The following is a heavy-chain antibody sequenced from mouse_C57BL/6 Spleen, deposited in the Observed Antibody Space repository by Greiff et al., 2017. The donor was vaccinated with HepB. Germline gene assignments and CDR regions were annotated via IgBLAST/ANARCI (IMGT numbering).Heavy chain of an antibody. CDR1: GYAFSSYW. V-gene: IGHV1-80*01. Sequence: QVQLQQSGAELVKPGASVKISCKASGYAFSSYWMNWVKQRPGKGLEWIGQFYPGDGDTNYNGKFKGKATLTADKSSSTAYMQLSSLTSEDSAVYFCATYSNYDGFYAMDYWGQGPSVTVSS. CDR3: ATYSNYDGFYAMDY. J-gene: IGHJ4*01. D-gene: IGHD2-5*01. CDR2: FYPGDGDT.